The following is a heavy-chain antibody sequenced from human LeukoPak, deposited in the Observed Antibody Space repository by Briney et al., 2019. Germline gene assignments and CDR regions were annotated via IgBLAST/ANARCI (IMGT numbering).Heavy chain of an antibody. CDR3: ARERIYFGSGRDLTDARLFYYYGMDV. CDR2: IYSDGST. V-gene: IGHV3-53*01. CDR1: GFTFSANC. Sequence: PGGSLRLSCVASGFTFSANCMSWVRQAPGKGLEWVSLIYSDGSTYYSDSVKGRFTISRDSSKNTLYLQMSSLRAGDAAVYYCARERIYFGSGRDLTDARLFYYYGMDVWGQGTTVTVSS. J-gene: IGHJ6*02. D-gene: IGHD3-10*01.